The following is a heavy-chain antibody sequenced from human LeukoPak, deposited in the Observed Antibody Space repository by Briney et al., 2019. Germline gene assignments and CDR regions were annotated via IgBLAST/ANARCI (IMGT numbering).Heavy chain of an antibody. Sequence: ASVKVSCKASGYTFISYGISWVRQAPGQGLEWMGWISAYNGNTNYAQKLQGRVTMTTDTSTSTAYMELRSLRSDDTAVYYCARDESYYDSSGYYYLLYNFDYWGQGTLVTVSS. CDR1: GYTFISYG. V-gene: IGHV1-18*01. CDR2: ISAYNGNT. CDR3: ARDESYYDSSGYYYLLYNFDY. J-gene: IGHJ4*02. D-gene: IGHD3-22*01.